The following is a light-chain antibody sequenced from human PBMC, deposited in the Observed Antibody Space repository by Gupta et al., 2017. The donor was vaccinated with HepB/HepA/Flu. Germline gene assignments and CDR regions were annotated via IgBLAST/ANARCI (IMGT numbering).Light chain of an antibody. V-gene: IGLV2-14*03. CDR3: SSYTGSSRWV. CDR2: DVS. CDR1: SSDIGGYNY. Sequence: QSALTQPASVSGSPGQSITISCTGTSSDIGGYNYVSWYQQHPGKAPKLIIYDVSYRPSGISNRFSGSKSGNTASLTISGLQAEDEGDYYCSSYTGSSRWVFGGGTRLTVL. J-gene: IGLJ3*02.